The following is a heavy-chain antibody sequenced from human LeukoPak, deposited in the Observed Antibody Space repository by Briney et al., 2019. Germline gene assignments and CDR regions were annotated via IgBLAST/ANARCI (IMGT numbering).Heavy chain of an antibody. CDR1: GFTFSSYG. D-gene: IGHD3-3*01. V-gene: IGHV3-30*03. CDR2: ISYDGSNK. CDR3: ARAFTIFGVVGNYFDY. J-gene: IGHJ4*02. Sequence: GGSLRLSCAASGFTFSSYGMHWVRQAPGKGLEWVAVISYDGSNKYYADSVKGRFTISRDNSKNTLYLQMNSLRAEDTAVYYCARAFTIFGVVGNYFDYWGQGTLVTVSS.